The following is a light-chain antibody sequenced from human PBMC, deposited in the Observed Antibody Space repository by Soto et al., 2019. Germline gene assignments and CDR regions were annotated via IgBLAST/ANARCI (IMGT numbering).Light chain of an antibody. CDR3: QSYDRSLSALV. J-gene: IGLJ2*01. Sequence: QSVLTQPPSVSGAPGQRVTISCAGRSSNIGASYDVHWYQQIPGTAPKLLIYGNSNRPSGVPDRFSGSKSGTSASLAITGLQPEDEADYYCQSYDRSLSALVFGGGTKLTVL. CDR1: SSNIGASYD. CDR2: GNS. V-gene: IGLV1-40*01.